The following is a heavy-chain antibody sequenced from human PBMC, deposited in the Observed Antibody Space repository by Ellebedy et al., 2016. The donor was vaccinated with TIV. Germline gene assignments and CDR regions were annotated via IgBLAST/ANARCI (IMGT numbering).Heavy chain of an antibody. J-gene: IGHJ4*02. Sequence: GESLKISCVASGFTFSDYYMSWIRQAPGKGLEWVSTISTSSSYTKCADSVKGRFTVSRDDAKNSLYLHMNSLKAEDTAVYYGGRTGRPGFDSWGQGTLATVSS. CDR3: GRTGRPGFDS. CDR2: ISTSSSYT. CDR1: GFTFSDYY. D-gene: IGHD2-8*02. V-gene: IGHV3-11*06.